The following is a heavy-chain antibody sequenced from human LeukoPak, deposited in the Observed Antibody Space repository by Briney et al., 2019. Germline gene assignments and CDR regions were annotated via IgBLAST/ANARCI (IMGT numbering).Heavy chain of an antibody. D-gene: IGHD3-22*01. CDR1: GYSFTSYW. Sequence: GEPLKISCKGSGYSFTSYWIGWVRQMPGKGLEWMGIIYPGDSDTRYSPSFQGQVTISADKSMSTAYLQWSSLKASDTAMYYCARPRGYDSSGYYSPYYFDYWGQGTLVTVSS. CDR2: IYPGDSDT. CDR3: ARPRGYDSSGYYSPYYFDY. V-gene: IGHV5-51*01. J-gene: IGHJ4*02.